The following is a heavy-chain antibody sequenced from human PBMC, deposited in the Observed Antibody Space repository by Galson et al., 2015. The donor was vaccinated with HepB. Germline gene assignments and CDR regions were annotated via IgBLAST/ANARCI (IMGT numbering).Heavy chain of an antibody. CDR1: GYSSTSYW. D-gene: IGHD3-3*01. CDR3: ARRAHYGSWSGYYDNWFDP. Sequence: QSGAEVKKPGESLRISCKGSGYSSTSYWISWVRQMPGKGLEWMGRIDPSDSYTSYSPSFQGQVTISADKSISTAYLQWSSLKASDTAMYYCARRAHYGSWSGYYDNWFDPWGQGTLVTVSS. V-gene: IGHV5-10-1*01. CDR2: IDPSDSYT. J-gene: IGHJ5*02.